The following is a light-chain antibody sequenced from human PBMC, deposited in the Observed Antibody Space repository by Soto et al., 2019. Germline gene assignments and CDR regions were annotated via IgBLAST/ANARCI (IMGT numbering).Light chain of an antibody. J-gene: IGKJ1*01. CDR1: QTIDSW. V-gene: IGKV1-5*03. CDR3: QQYNSYSWT. Sequence: PQSLSTMSASIGDRVALXCRASQTIDSWLALYQQRPGKPPNLLIYKASTLASGVPSRLSGSGSGTGFTLTISSFQPDDFATYYCQQYNSYSWTVAHGTKV. CDR2: KAS.